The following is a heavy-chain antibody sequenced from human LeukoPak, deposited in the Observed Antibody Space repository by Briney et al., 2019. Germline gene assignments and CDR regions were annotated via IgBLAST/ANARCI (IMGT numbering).Heavy chain of an antibody. D-gene: IGHD1-26*01. V-gene: IGHV1-24*01. Sequence: ASVKVSCKASGYTLTELSMHWVRQAPGKGLEWMGGFDPEDGETIYAQKFQGRVTMTEDTSTDTAYMELSSLRSEDTAVYYCATDAERHSGSYPNWFDPWGQGTLVTVSS. CDR1: GYTLTELS. CDR2: FDPEDGET. J-gene: IGHJ5*02. CDR3: ATDAERHSGSYPNWFDP.